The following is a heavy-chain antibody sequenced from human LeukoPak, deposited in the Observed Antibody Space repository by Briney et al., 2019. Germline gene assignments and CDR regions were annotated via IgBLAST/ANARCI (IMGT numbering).Heavy chain of an antibody. CDR1: SGSVRGFY. V-gene: IGHV4-59*02. Sequence: SETLSLTCSVSSGSVRGFYWSWIRQPPGKGLEWIGNIHHSGSTNYNPSFQSRVTISIDTSKNHFSLRLSSVTAADTAVYYCARYGDYAYFDYWGQGTLVTVSS. J-gene: IGHJ4*02. CDR3: ARYGDYAYFDY. CDR2: IHHSGST. D-gene: IGHD4-17*01.